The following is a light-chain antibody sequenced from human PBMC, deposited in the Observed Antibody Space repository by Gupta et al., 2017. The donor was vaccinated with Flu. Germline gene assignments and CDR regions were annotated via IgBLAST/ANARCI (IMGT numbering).Light chain of an antibody. J-gene: IGLJ1*01. Sequence: QSALTQPPSPSGSPGQSVTISCTGSSSDVGGYNMVSWYQQHPGKAPKLIIYEVTKRPSGVPERFSGSKSGNTASLTVSGLQAEDEADYYCTSYTGSSNFDVFGTGTKVTVL. CDR2: EVT. CDR1: SSDVGGYNM. V-gene: IGLV2-8*01. CDR3: TSYTGSSNFDV.